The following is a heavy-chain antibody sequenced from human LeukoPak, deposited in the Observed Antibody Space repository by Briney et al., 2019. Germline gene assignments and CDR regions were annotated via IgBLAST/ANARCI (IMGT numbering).Heavy chain of an antibody. V-gene: IGHV3-66*01. CDR3: ARDRSAVAYYYYYGMDV. Sequence: PGGSLRLSCAASGFTVSSNYMSWVRQAPGKGLEWVSVIYSGGSTYYADSVKGRFTISRDNSKNTLYLQMNSLRAEDTAVYYCARDRSAVAYYYYYGMDVWGQGTTVTVSS. CDR2: IYSGGST. CDR1: GFTVSSNY. J-gene: IGHJ6*02. D-gene: IGHD6-19*01.